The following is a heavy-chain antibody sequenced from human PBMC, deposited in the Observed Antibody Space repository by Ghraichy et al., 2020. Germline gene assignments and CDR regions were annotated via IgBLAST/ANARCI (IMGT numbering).Heavy chain of an antibody. Sequence: SETLSLTCTVSGGSISSYYWSWIRQPPGKGLEWIGYIYYSGSTNYNPSLKSRVTISVDTSKNQFSLKLSSVTAADTAVYYCARDRTPYSRDAFDIWGQGTMVTVSS. D-gene: IGHD6-13*01. CDR3: ARDRTPYSRDAFDI. CDR1: GGSISSYY. V-gene: IGHV4-59*01. CDR2: IYYSGST. J-gene: IGHJ3*02.